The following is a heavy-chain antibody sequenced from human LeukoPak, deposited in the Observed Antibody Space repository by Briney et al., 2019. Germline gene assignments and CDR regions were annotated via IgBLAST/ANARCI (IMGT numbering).Heavy chain of an antibody. CDR3: ASVRGLGVITPYLDY. V-gene: IGHV4-39*01. J-gene: IGHJ4*02. CDR2: IYYSGST. D-gene: IGHD3-16*02. Sequence: SETLSLTCTVSGGSISSSSDYWGWIRQPAGKGLEWIGSIYYSGSTSYNPSLKSRVTISVDTSKNQFSLRLSSVTAADTAVYYCASVRGLGVITPYLDYWGQGTLVTVSS. CDR1: GGSISSSSDY.